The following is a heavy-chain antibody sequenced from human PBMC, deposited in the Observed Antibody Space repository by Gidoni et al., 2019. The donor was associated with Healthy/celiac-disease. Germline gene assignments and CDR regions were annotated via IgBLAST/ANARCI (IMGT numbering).Heavy chain of an antibody. CDR2: INHSGST. CDR3: ARVFGYYYGSGSYSERFDY. V-gene: IGHV4-34*01. Sequence: QVQLQQWGAGLLKPSETLSLTCAVYAGSFSGYYWSWIRQPSGKGLEWIGEINHSGSTNYNPSLKSRVTISVDTSKNQFSLKLSSVTAADTAVYYCARVFGYYYGSGSYSERFDYWGQGTLVTVSS. D-gene: IGHD3-10*01. CDR1: AGSFSGYY. J-gene: IGHJ4*02.